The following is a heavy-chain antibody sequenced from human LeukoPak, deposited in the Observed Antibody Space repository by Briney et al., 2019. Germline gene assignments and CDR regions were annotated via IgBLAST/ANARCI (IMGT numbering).Heavy chain of an antibody. CDR3: TRVGNWYFDY. J-gene: IGHJ4*02. D-gene: IGHD1-1*01. Sequence: GGSLRLSCAASGFTFSYYYMSGVRQAPGKGLEWVGFIRSKAYGGTTEYAAPVKGRFTISRDDSKSIAYLQMNSLKTEDTAVYYCTRVGNWYFDYWGQGTLVTVSS. V-gene: IGHV3-22*01. CDR1: GFTFSYYY. CDR2: IRSKAYGGTT.